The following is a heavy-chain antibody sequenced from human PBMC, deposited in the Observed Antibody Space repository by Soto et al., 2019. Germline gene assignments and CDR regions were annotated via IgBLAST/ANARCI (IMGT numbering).Heavy chain of an antibody. V-gene: IGHV1-18*01. CDR1: GYTFTNYG. Sequence: GAPVKVSCKASGYTFTNYGISWVQQAPGQGLEWMGWINVYNGNTKYAQKVQGRVTMTTDTSTSTAYMELRSLRSDDTAVYYCARGVASGSYYNQYTWFDPWGQGTLVTVSS. J-gene: IGHJ5*02. D-gene: IGHD3-10*01. CDR2: INVYNGNT. CDR3: ARGVASGSYYNQYTWFDP.